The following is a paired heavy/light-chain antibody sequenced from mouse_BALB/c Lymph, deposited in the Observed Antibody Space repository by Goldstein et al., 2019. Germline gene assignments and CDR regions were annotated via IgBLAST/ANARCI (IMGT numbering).Heavy chain of an antibody. V-gene: IGHV5-6*01. CDR1: GFTFSSYG. Sequence: EVQLVESGGDLVKPGGSLKLSCAASGFTFSSYGMSWVRQTPDKRLEWVATISSGGSYTYYPDSVKGRFTISRDNAKNTLYLQMSSLKSEDTAMYYCASHYGNYYYFDYWGQGTTLTVSS. CDR2: ISSGGSYT. CDR3: ASHYGNYYYFDY. D-gene: IGHD2-1*01. J-gene: IGHJ2*01.
Light chain of an antibody. J-gene: IGKJ2*01. Sequence: QIVLTQSPAIMSASPGEKVTMTCSASSSVSYMYWYQQKPGSSPRLLIYDTSNLASGVPVRFSGSGSGTSYSLTISRMEAEDAATYYCQQWSSYPPTFGGGTKLEIK. CDR2: DTS. CDR1: SSVSY. CDR3: QQWSSYPPT. V-gene: IGKV4-55*01.